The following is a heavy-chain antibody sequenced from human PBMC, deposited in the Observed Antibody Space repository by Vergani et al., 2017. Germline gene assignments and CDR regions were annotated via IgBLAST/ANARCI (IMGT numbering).Heavy chain of an antibody. J-gene: IGHJ3*02. CDR1: GDSFRSNKW. CDR2: ISHSGST. D-gene: IGHD2-15*01. V-gene: IGHV4-4*03. CDR3: ARDPKSYCSGGSFFSVWGAFDI. Sequence: QVQLQESGPGLVKPPGTLSLTCAVSGDSFRSNKWWTWVRQSTGKTLEWIGEISHSGSTNYNPSLKGRVTLSLDTSKNQFYLRLSSVTAADTAVYYCARDPKSYCSGGSFFSVWGAFDIWGRGTTVTVSS.